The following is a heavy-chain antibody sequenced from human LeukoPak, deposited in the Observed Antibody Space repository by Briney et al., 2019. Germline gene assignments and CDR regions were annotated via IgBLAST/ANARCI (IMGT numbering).Heavy chain of an antibody. D-gene: IGHD3-22*01. CDR1: GGSITSYY. V-gene: IGHV4-59*08. Sequence: SETLSLTCTVSGGSITSYYWSWIRQPPGRGLEWIGYIYYSGSTNHNPSLNSRVTMSVDTSKNLFSLNLSSVIAADTAVYYCARRLYYYDSSGYYVWYFDLWGRGTLVTVSS. CDR3: ARRLYYYDSSGYYVWYFDL. CDR2: IYYSGST. J-gene: IGHJ2*01.